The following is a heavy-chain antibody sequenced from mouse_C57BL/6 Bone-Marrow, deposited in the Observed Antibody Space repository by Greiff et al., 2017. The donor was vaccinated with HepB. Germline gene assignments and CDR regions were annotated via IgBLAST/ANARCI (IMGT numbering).Heavy chain of an antibody. CDR3: ARRYDVVFDY. D-gene: IGHD2-12*01. CDR1: GYTFTSYW. Sequence: QVQLQQPGAELVRPGTSVKLSCKASGYTFTSYWMHWVKQRPGQGLEWIGVIDPSDSYTNYNQKFKGKATLTVDTSSSTAYMQLSSLTSEDSAVYYCARRYDVVFDYWGQGTTLTVSS. V-gene: IGHV1-59*01. CDR2: IDPSDSYT. J-gene: IGHJ2*01.